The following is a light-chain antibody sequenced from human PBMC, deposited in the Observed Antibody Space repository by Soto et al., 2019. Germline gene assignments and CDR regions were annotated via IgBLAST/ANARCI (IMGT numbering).Light chain of an antibody. Sequence: EIVMAQSPATLSVSPGERATLSCRASQSVSSNLAWYQQKRGQAPRLLIYGASSRATGIPARFSGSGSGTDFTLTISGLEPEDFAVYYCQQYGGSPRTFGQGTKVDIK. V-gene: IGKV3-15*01. CDR1: QSVSSN. CDR3: QQYGGSPRT. CDR2: GAS. J-gene: IGKJ1*01.